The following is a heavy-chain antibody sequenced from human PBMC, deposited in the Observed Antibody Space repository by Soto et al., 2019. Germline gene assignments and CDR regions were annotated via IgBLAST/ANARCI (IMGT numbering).Heavy chain of an antibody. CDR2: IYSGGST. V-gene: IGHV3-66*01. Sequence: GGSLRLSCAASGFSVSSNYMSWVRQAPGKGLEWVSVIYSGGSTYYADSVKGRFTISRDNSKHTLYLQMNSLRAKDTAVYYCARVSYYYDNSGYYPLDYWGQGTLVTVSS. CDR3: ARVSYYYDNSGYYPLDY. J-gene: IGHJ4*02. CDR1: GFSVSSNY. D-gene: IGHD3-22*01.